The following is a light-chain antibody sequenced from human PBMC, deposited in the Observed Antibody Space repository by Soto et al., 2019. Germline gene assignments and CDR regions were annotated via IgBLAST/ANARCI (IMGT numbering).Light chain of an antibody. V-gene: IGKV3-15*01. Sequence: EIVLTQSPATLSVSPGERATLSRRASQSVSGHLDWYQQKPGQAPRLLIYDASTRATGIPARFSGSGSGAEFTLTISSLQSEDFAVYYCQQYHNWPLTFGGGTKVEIK. J-gene: IGKJ4*01. CDR3: QQYHNWPLT. CDR2: DAS. CDR1: QSVSGH.